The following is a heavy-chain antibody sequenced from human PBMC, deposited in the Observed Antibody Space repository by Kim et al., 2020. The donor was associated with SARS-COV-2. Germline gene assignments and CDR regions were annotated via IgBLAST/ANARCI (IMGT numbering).Heavy chain of an antibody. Sequence: GGSLRLSCTASGLTFTDYWMNWVRQAPGKGLECVAKINQDESEMYYMDSVKGRFTISRDNAKNSVYLQMNSLRAEDTAVYYCAGSGWQVYFDYWGQGALVTVSS. CDR3: AGSGWQVYFDY. V-gene: IGHV3-7*01. D-gene: IGHD6-25*01. CDR2: INQDESEM. CDR1: GLTFTDYW. J-gene: IGHJ4*02.